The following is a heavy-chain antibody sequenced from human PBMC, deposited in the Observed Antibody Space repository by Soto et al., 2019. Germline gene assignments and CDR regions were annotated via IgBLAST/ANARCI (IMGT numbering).Heavy chain of an antibody. CDR2: ISYDGSNK. Sequence: QVQLVESGGGVVQPGRSLRLSCAASGFTFSSYAMHWVRQAPGKGLEWVAVISYDGSNKYYADSVKGRFTISRDNSKNTLYLQMNSPRAEDTAVYYCASHHIVGAYNWFDPWGQGTLVTVSS. CDR3: ASHHIVGAYNWFDP. J-gene: IGHJ5*02. V-gene: IGHV3-30-3*01. CDR1: GFTFSSYA. D-gene: IGHD1-26*01.